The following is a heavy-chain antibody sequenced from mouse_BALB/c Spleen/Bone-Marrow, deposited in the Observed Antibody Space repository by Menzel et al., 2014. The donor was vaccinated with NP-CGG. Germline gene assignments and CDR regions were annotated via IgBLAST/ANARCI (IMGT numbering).Heavy chain of an antibody. V-gene: IGHV2-2*02. CDR3: ARNGGTWFAY. Sequence: QVQLQQSGPGLVQPSQSLSITCTVSGFSLTSYGVHWVRQSPGKGLEWLGVIWSSGSTDYNAAFISRLSISKDNPKSQVFFKMNSLQANDTAIYYCARNGGTWFAYWGQGTLVTVSA. CDR1: GFSLTSYG. J-gene: IGHJ3*01. CDR2: IWSSGST.